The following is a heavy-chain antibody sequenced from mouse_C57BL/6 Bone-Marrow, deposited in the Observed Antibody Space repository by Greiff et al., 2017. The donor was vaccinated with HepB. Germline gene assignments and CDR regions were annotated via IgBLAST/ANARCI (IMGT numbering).Heavy chain of an antibody. Sequence: VQLLQPGTELVQPGASVKLSCKASGYTFTSYWMHWVKQSPGQGLEWIGDINPSNGGTNYNDNFKSKATLTIDNTAGTAYMQLSSLTSKDSAVYYCARYTYYFDYWGKGTTLTVAS. CDR3: ARYTYYFDY. CDR1: GYTFTSYW. V-gene: IGHV1-53*01. CDR2: INPSNGGT. J-gene: IGHJ2*01.